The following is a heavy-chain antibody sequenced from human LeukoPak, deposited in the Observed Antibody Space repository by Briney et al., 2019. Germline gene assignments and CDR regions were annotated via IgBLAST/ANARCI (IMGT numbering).Heavy chain of an antibody. CDR1: GVSISSDSYY. J-gene: IGHJ4*02. D-gene: IGHD6-19*01. CDR3: ASLAVAGLSEGY. CDR2: IYYSGST. Sequence: SETLSLTCTVSGVSISSDSYYWAWIRQPPGKGLEWIASIYYSGSTYYNPSLKSRVTISVDTSRNQFSLKLSSVTAADTAVYYCASLAVAGLSEGYWGQGTLVIVSS. V-gene: IGHV4-39*01.